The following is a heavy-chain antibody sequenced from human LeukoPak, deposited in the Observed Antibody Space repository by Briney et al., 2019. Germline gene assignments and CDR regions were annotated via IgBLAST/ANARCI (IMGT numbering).Heavy chain of an antibody. CDR3: ARGSPFWSGYDVDAFDI. CDR1: GGSISSGGYY. Sequence: PSETLSLTCTVSGGSISSGGYYWSWIRQHPGKGLEWIGYIYYSGSTNYNPSLKSRVTISVDTSKNQFSLKLSSVTAADTAVYYCARGSPFWSGYDVDAFDIWGQGTMVTVSS. J-gene: IGHJ3*02. D-gene: IGHD3-3*01. CDR2: IYYSGST. V-gene: IGHV4-61*08.